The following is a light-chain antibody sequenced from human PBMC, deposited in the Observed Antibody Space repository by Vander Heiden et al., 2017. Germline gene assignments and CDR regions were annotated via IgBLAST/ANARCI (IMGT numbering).Light chain of an antibody. V-gene: IGKV4-1*01. CDR3: QQYYNIPRT. CDR1: QSVLSSSNNKNY. CDR2: WAS. J-gene: IGKJ1*01. Sequence: DIVMTQSPDSLAVSLGERATINCKSSQSVLSSSNNKNYLTWFQQKPGQPPKLLIYWASTRESGVPDRFSGSGSGTDFILTISSLQAEDVAVYYCQQYYNIPRTFGQGTKVEIK.